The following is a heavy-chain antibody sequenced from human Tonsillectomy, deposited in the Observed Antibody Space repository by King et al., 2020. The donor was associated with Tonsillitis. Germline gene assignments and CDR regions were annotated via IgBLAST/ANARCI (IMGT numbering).Heavy chain of an antibody. Sequence: QLQESGPGLVKPSETLSLTCTVSGGSISSSSYYWGWIRQPPGKGLEWIGSIYYSGSTYYNPSLKSRVTIYVDTSKNQLSLKLSSVTAADTAVYYCARRFYYYDSSGYFDYWGQGTLVTVSS. CDR1: GGSISSSSYY. V-gene: IGHV4-39*01. J-gene: IGHJ4*02. CDR2: IYYSGST. D-gene: IGHD3-22*01. CDR3: ARRFYYYDSSGYFDY.